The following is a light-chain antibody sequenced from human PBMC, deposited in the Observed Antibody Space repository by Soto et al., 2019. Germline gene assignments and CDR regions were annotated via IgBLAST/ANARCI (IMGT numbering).Light chain of an antibody. CDR1: QSVISD. V-gene: IGKV3-11*01. J-gene: IGKJ5*01. Sequence: EVVLTQSPATLSLSPGESATLSCRGSQSVISDLAWYQQKPDQAPRLLIYDTSNRATGIPARFSGSGSGTAFTLTISSLEPEDIAVYYCQQRSNWPPITFGQGTRR. CDR2: DTS. CDR3: QQRSNWPPIT.